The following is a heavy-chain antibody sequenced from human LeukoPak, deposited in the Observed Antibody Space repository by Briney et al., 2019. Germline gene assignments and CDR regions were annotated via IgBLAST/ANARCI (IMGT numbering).Heavy chain of an antibody. D-gene: IGHD6-13*01. V-gene: IGHV4-30-4*02. Sequence: SETLSLTCTVSGGSISSGDYYWSWIRQPPGKGLEWIGYIYYSGSTYYNPSLKSRVTISVDTSKNQFSLKLSSVTAADTAVYYCARVFLDRAPGSWYGSGASDIWGQGTMVTVSS. CDR3: ARVFLDRAPGSWYGSGASDI. CDR2: IYYSGST. J-gene: IGHJ3*02. CDR1: GGSISSGDYY.